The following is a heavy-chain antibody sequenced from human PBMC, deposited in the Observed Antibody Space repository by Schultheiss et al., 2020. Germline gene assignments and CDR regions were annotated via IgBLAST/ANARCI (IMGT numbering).Heavy chain of an antibody. Sequence: SATLSLTCTVSGGSISSYYWSWIRQPPGKGLEWIGYIYYSGSTNYNPSLKSRVTISVDTSKNQFSLKLSSVTAADTAVYYCARHGDYGDYAEPYYYGMDVWGQGTTVTVSS. V-gene: IGHV4-59*01. J-gene: IGHJ6*02. CDR1: GGSISSYY. CDR3: ARHGDYGDYAEPYYYGMDV. CDR2: IYYSGST. D-gene: IGHD4-17*01.